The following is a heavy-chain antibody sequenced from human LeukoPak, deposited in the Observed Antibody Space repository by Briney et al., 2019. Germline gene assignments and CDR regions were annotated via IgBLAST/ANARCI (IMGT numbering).Heavy chain of an antibody. D-gene: IGHD3-22*01. CDR2: IYHSGST. CDR1: GGSISSGGYS. J-gene: IGHJ1*01. Sequence: SQTLSLTCAVSGGSISSGGYSWSWIRQPPGKGLEWIGYIYHSGSTYYNPSLKSRVTISVDTSKNQFSLKLSSVTAADTAVYYCARGLDSSGYSLQHWGQGTLVTVSS. V-gene: IGHV4-30-2*05. CDR3: ARGLDSSGYSLQH.